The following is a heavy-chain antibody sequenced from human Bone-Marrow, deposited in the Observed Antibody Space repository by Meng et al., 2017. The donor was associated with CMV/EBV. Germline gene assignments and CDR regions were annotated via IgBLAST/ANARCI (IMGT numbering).Heavy chain of an antibody. CDR2: IYYSGST. V-gene: IGHV4-39*07. Sequence: GSLRLSCTVSGDSISSSSYYWGWIRQPPGKGLEWIGSIYYSGSTYYNPSLKSRVTISVDKSKNQFSLKLSSVTAADTAVYYCARSQIVVVPAAITNWFYPWGQRTLVTVSS. CDR1: GDSISSSSYY. J-gene: IGHJ5*02. D-gene: IGHD2-2*02. CDR3: ARSQIVVVPAAITNWFYP.